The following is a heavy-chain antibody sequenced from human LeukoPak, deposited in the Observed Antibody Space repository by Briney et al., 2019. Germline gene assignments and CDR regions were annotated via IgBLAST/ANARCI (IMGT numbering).Heavy chain of an antibody. CDR1: GGSFSGYY. J-gene: IGHJ4*02. Sequence: PSETLSLTCAVYGGSFSGYYWSWIRQPPGKGLEWIGEINHSGSTNYNPSLKSRVTISVDTSKNQFSLKLSSVTAADTAVYYCARQLYDYGTDYWGQGTLVTVSS. CDR2: INHSGST. D-gene: IGHD4-17*01. V-gene: IGHV4-34*01. CDR3: ARQLYDYGTDY.